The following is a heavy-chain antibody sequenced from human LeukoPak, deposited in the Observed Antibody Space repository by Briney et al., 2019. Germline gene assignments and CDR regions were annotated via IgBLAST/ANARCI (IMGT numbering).Heavy chain of an antibody. D-gene: IGHD7-27*01. CDR1: GYTFTSCY. CDR2: INPSGVST. Sequence: ASVKVSFKASGYTFTSCYMHWVRQAPGQGLEWMGIINPSGVSTIYAQIFQGRVTMTRDTSTSTVYMALSSLRSEDTAVYYCARGLGIGWFDPWGQGTLVTVSS. V-gene: IGHV1-46*01. J-gene: IGHJ5*02. CDR3: ARGLGIGWFDP.